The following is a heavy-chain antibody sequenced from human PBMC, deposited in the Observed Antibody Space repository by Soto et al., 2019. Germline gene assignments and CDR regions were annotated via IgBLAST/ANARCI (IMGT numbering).Heavy chain of an antibody. CDR2: IIPILGIA. J-gene: IGHJ6*02. CDR1: GGTFSSYT. V-gene: IGHV1-69*02. Sequence: SVKVSCKASGGTFSSYTISWVRQAPGQGLEWMGRIIPILGIANYAQKFQGRVTITADKSTSTAYMELSSLRSEDTAVYYCARGEDDYDSSGFGMGVWXQGTTVTGAS. CDR3: ARGEDDYDSSGFGMGV. D-gene: IGHD3-22*01.